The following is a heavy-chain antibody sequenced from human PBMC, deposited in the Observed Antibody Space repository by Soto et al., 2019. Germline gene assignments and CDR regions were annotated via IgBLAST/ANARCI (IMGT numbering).Heavy chain of an antibody. CDR2: ISYDGSTK. D-gene: IGHD3-22*01. J-gene: IGHJ4*02. Sequence: QVQLVESGGGVVQPGRSLRLSCAASGFPFNSYGMHWVRQAPGKGLEWVAVISYDGSTKYYADSVKGRFTISRDNSKNTLYLQMNSLRAEDTAVYYCVGGYYYGDYWGREPWSPSPQ. CDR1: GFPFNSYG. V-gene: IGHV3-30*03. CDR3: VGGYYYGDY.